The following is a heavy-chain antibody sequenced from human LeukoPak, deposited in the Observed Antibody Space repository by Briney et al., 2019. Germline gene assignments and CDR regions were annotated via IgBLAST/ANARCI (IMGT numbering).Heavy chain of an antibody. V-gene: IGHV1-69*04. CDR3: ASGSDGHNCHFDY. Sequence: ASVKVFCKASGGTFSSYAVSWVRQAPGQGLEWMGRIIPILGIANYAQKFQGRVTITADKSTSTAYMELSSLRSEDTAVYYCASGSDGHNCHFDYWGQGTLVTVSS. J-gene: IGHJ4*02. CDR1: GGTFSSYA. D-gene: IGHD5-24*01. CDR2: IIPILGIA.